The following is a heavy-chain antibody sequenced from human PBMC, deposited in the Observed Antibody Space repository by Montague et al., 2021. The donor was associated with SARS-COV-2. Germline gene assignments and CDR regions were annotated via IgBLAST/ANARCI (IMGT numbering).Heavy chain of an antibody. D-gene: IGHD3-9*01. V-gene: IGHV2-70*04. J-gene: IGHJ4*02. Sequence: PALVKPTQTLTLTCTFSGFSLSASGMRASWIRQPPGKALGWLAXXXWXXXKFXSTSLKTRLTISKDTSKNQVVLTMTNMDPVDTATYYCARSYYDILTAYYTPFDYWGQGTLVTVSS. CDR2: XXWXXXK. CDR1: GFSLSASGMR. CDR3: ARSYYDILTAYYTPFDY.